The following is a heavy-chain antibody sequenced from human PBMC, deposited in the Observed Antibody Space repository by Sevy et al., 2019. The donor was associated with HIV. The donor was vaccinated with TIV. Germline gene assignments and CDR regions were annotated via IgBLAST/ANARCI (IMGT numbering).Heavy chain of an antibody. D-gene: IGHD1-1*01. CDR3: ARERNTYGQGYFDY. V-gene: IGHV3-11*06. J-gene: IGHJ4*02. CDR2: ISSRSTYI. CDR1: GFSFSDYY. Sequence: AGGSLRLSCAVSGFSFSDYYMSWIRQAPGKGLEWVSDISSRSTYIKYADSVKGRFTISRDNAKNSLSLQMNSLRADDTAVYYCARERNTYGQGYFDYWGQGTLVTVSS.